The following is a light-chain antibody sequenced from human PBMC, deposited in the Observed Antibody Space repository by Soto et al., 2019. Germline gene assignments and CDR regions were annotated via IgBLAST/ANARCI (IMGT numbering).Light chain of an antibody. V-gene: IGKV3-20*01. Sequence: EIVLTQSPGTLSLSPGERATLSCRASQSVTQNFLAWYQQRPGQSPRLLIYGASNRAAGIPDRFSGSGSGTDFSLTISRLEPEDFAVYYCQQFVSSPLTFGGGTKWIS. J-gene: IGKJ4*01. CDR3: QQFVSSPLT. CDR2: GAS. CDR1: QSVTQNF.